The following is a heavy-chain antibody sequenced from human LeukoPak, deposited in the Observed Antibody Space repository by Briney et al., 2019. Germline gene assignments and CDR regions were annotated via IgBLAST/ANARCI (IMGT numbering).Heavy chain of an antibody. V-gene: IGHV3-23*01. D-gene: IGHD6-19*01. CDR3: AKTTVGYSSGRYPGWPADC. Sequence: PGGSLRLSCAASGFTFSRSAMTWVRQTPGKGLDWVSSISSSGNTYYADSVKGRFTISRDNSKNMLYLQMNSLTADDTAVYYCAKTTVGYSSGRYPGWPADCWGQGTLVTVSS. CDR1: GFTFSRSA. CDR2: ISSSGNT. J-gene: IGHJ4*02.